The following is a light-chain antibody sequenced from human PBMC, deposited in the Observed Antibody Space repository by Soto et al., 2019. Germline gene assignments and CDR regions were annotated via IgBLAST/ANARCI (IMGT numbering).Light chain of an antibody. Sequence: DIVMTQSPATLSVSPGEGATLSCRASQSVGSNLAWYQQKPAQAPRLLIYGASSRATGIPDRFSGSGSGTDFTLTIRRLEPEDFAVYYCQQYGSSPPITFGQGTRLEIK. CDR3: QQYGSSPPIT. CDR2: GAS. CDR1: QSVGSN. J-gene: IGKJ5*01. V-gene: IGKV3-20*01.